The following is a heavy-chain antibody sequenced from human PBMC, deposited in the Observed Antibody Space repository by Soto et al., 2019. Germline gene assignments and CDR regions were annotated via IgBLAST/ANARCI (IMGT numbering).Heavy chain of an antibody. D-gene: IGHD2-15*01. Sequence: GGSLRLCCSASGFIFSESTIYWVRQVPGKGLEAISAVSTSGRSTYYADSVKDRFTISRDNSKNTLFLQMGSLRPEDTAIYYCVKQAHGLDGVAFDYWGQGTQVTVSS. V-gene: IGHV3-64D*06. CDR3: VKQAHGLDGVAFDY. J-gene: IGHJ4*02. CDR1: GFIFSEST. CDR2: VSTSGRST.